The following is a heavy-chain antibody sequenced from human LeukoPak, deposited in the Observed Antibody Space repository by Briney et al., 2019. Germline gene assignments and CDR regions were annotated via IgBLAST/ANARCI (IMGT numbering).Heavy chain of an antibody. CDR3: ARIVPFATMMDGWFDP. CDR2: ISAYNGNT. CDR1: GYTFTSYG. V-gene: IGHV1-18*01. Sequence: ASVKVSCKASGYTFTSYGISWVRQAPGQGLEWMGWISAYNGNTNYAQKLQGRVTMTTDTSTSTAYMELRSLRSDDTAVYYCARIVPFATMMDGWFDPWGQGTLVTVSS. J-gene: IGHJ5*02. D-gene: IGHD3-22*01.